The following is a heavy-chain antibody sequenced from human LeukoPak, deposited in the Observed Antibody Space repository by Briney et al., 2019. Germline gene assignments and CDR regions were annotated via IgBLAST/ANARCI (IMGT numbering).Heavy chain of an antibody. Sequence: SGTLSLTCTVSGGSISSSSYYWGWIRPPPGKGLAWIGSIYYSGSTYYNPSLKSRVTISVDTSKNQFSLKLSSVTAADTAVYYCARQLGYCSSTSCYADKVDYWGEGTLVTVSS. J-gene: IGHJ4*02. D-gene: IGHD2-2*01. CDR2: IYYSGST. V-gene: IGHV4-39*01. CDR1: GGSISSSSYY. CDR3: ARQLGYCSSTSCYADKVDY.